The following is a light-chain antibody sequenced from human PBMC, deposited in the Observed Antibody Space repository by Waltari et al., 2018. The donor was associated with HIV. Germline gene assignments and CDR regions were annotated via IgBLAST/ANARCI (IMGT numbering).Light chain of an antibody. J-gene: IGKJ2*01. CDR2: SAS. V-gene: IGKV3-15*01. CDR1: QIVSSN. CDR3: QQYNNWPPYT. Sequence: ELVMTQSPATLSVSPGERAILSCRASQIVSSNLAWYPKKPGQAPRLLIYSASTRATGVPARFSGSGSGTDFTLTISSLQSEDFAVYHCQQYNNWPPYTFGQGTRLEIK.